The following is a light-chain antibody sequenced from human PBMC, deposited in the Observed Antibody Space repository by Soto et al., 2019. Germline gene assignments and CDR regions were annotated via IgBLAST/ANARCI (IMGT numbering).Light chain of an antibody. CDR1: QDISNY. Sequence: QMTPSPSSMSASVGDTVTITCRASQDISNYLNWYQQKPGKAPKLLIYDASNLETGVPSRFSGSRSGTNFTLTISSLQPEDIATYYCQQRDNLPLTFGGGTKV. CDR3: QQRDNLPLT. CDR2: DAS. J-gene: IGKJ4*01. V-gene: IGKV1-33*01.